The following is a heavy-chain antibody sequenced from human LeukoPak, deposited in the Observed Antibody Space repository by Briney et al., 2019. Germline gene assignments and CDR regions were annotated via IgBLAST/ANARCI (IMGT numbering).Heavy chain of an antibody. V-gene: IGHV3-30-3*01. CDR1: GFTFSSYA. D-gene: IGHD5-18*01. Sequence: GGSLRLSCAASGFTFSSYAMPWVRQAPGKGLEWVAVISYDGSNKYYADSVKGRFTISRDNSKNTLYLQMNSLRAEDTAVYYCARDGGYSYGYEGFDHWGQGTLVTVSS. CDR2: ISYDGSNK. CDR3: ARDGGYSYGYEGFDH. J-gene: IGHJ4*02.